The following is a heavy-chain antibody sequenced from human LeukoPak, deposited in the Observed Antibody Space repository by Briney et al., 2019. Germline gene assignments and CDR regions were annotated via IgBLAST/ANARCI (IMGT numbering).Heavy chain of an antibody. CDR3: ARRPMVGGFDP. D-gene: IGHD2-8*01. CDR2: IYFSGST. Sequence: SETLSLTCTVSGGSISSYYWSWIRQPPGKGLEWIGYIYFSGSTTYNPSLKSRVTISVDTSKNQFPLKLNSVTAADTALYYCARRPMVGGFDPWGQGTLVTVSS. J-gene: IGHJ5*02. V-gene: IGHV4-59*08. CDR1: GGSISSYY.